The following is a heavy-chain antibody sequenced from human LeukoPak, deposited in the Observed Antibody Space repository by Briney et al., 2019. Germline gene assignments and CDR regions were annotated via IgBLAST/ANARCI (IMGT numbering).Heavy chain of an antibody. CDR3: ARDLADFWSGYYDSFDY. CDR2: INRDGSST. V-gene: IGHV3-74*01. J-gene: IGHJ4*02. D-gene: IGHD3-3*01. CDR1: GFTFSSYW. Sequence: GGSLRLSCAASGFTFSSYWMHWVRQAPGKGLVWVSRINRDGSSTSYADSVKGRFTISRDNAKNTLYLQMNSLRAEDTAVYYCARDLADFWSGYYDSFDYWGQGTLVTVSS.